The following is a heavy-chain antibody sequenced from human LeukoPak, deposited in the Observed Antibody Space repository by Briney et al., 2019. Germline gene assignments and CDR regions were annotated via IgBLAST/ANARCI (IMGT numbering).Heavy chain of an antibody. D-gene: IGHD6-19*01. CDR1: GGSISTYY. CDR2: VYYSGST. V-gene: IGHV4-59*01. CDR3: ARSSGSYSRDFDS. J-gene: IGHJ4*02. Sequence: SETLSLTCTVSGGSISTYYWSWIRQPPGKGLEWIGYVYYSGSTYNPSLKSRVSMSVDTFKNHLSLTLNSVTAADTALYYCARSSGSYSRDFDSWGQGTLVTVSS.